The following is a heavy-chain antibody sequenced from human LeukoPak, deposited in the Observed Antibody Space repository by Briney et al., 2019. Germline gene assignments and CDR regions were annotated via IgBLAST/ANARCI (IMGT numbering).Heavy chain of an antibody. CDR3: VRESEYYFDHSASFDY. CDR2: MSSDGNAM. J-gene: IGHJ4*02. V-gene: IGHV3-30-3*01. CDR1: RFTFTAYL. D-gene: IGHD3-22*01. Sequence: PGGSLRLSCAASRFTFTAYLIHWVRQAPGKGLEWVALMSSDGNAMLYADSVKGRFTISRDNSKNTLYLQMNSLRAEETAVYYCVRESEYYFDHSASFDYWGQGTLVTVSS.